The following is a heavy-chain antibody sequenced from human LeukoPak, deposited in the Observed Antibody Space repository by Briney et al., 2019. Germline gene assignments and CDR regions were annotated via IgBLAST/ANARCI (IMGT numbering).Heavy chain of an antibody. D-gene: IGHD3-22*01. CDR2: INWNGGST. CDR1: GFTFDDYG. Sequence: PGGSLRLSCAASGFTFDDYGMSWVRQAPGKGLEWVSGINWNGGSTGYADSAKGRFTISRDNAKNSLYLQMNSLRAEDTALYHCARDRGGYYDSSLASDYWGQGTLVTVSS. J-gene: IGHJ4*02. CDR3: ARDRGGYYDSSLASDY. V-gene: IGHV3-20*01.